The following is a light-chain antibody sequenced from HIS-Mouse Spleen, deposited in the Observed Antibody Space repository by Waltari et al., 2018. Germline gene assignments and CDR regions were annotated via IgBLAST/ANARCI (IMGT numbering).Light chain of an antibody. CDR2: DAS. V-gene: IGKV3-11*01. CDR1: QGISSY. CDR3: QQRSNWPYT. J-gene: IGKJ2*01. Sequence: LTQSPSFLSASVGDRVTITCRASQGISSYLAWYQQKPGQAPRLLIYDASNRATGIPARFSGSGSGTDFTLTISSLEPEDFAVYYCQQRSNWPYTFGQGTKLEIK.